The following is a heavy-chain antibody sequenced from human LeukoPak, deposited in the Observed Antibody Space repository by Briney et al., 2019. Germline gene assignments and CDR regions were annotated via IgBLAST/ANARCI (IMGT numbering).Heavy chain of an antibody. V-gene: IGHV3-11*06. Sequence: GGSLRLSCAASGFTFSDYYMSWIRQAPGKGLEWVSYISIRSGYTNYADSVKGRFTISRDNDKNSLYLQMNSLRDEDTAVYYCARADRSSSWFDYWGQGTQDSLSS. CDR3: ARADRSSSWFDY. D-gene: IGHD6-13*01. CDR1: GFTFSDYY. J-gene: IGHJ5*01. CDR2: ISIRSGYT.